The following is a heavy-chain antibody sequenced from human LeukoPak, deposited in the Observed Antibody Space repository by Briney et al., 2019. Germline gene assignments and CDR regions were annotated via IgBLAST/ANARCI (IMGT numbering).Heavy chain of an antibody. D-gene: IGHD2-2*03. V-gene: IGHV3-7*01. CDR3: ARVAKYVMDVDH. CDR2: INEGGNVN. J-gene: IGHJ4*02. CDR1: GFTFSAYY. Sequence: WGSLTLTCAASGFTFSAYYLTWVRQAPGKGLEWIVNINEGGNVNFYVDSVKGRFTISRDNTKISLYLEMYSLSAEDTAVYYCARVAKYVMDVDHWGQGTLVTVSS.